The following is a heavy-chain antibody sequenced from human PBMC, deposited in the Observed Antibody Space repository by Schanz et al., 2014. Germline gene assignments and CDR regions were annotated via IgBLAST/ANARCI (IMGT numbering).Heavy chain of an antibody. CDR2: INPSGGST. CDR3: ARNYGGHSEESDRYGMDV. J-gene: IGHJ6*02. CDR1: GYIFTDYY. V-gene: IGHV1-46*01. Sequence: QVQLVQSGAEVKKPGASVRVSCKASGYIFTDYYMHWVRQAPGQGLEWMGIINPSGGSTTYAQKFQGRVTMTSDTSTSTVYMELSSLRSEDTAVYYCARNYGGHSEESDRYGMDVWGQGTTVTVSS. D-gene: IGHD4-17*01.